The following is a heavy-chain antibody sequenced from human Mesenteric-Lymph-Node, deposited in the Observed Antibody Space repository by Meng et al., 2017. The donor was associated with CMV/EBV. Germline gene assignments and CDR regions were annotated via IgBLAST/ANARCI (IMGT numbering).Heavy chain of an antibody. CDR1: GFTFSDYA. CDR2: INWDSRNV. J-gene: IGHJ6*02. CDR3: VKDRSYKNNGMDV. D-gene: IGHD1-14*01. Sequence: SLKISCAASGFTFSDYALHWVRQTPRKGLEWVSGINWDSRNVDYADSVKGRFIISRDNTKYILYLQMNSLRTEDTALYYCVKDRSYKNNGMDVWGQGTTVTVS. V-gene: IGHV3-9*01.